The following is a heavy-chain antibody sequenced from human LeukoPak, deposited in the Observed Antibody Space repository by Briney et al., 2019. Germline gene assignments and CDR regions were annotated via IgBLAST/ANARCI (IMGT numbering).Heavy chain of an antibody. D-gene: IGHD6-19*01. Sequence: GGSLRLSCAASGFTFSSYSMNWVRQAPGKGLEWVSSISSSSSYIYYADSVKGRFTISRDNAKNSLYLQMNSLRAEDTAVYYCASSIAVAGRDYWGQGTLFTVSS. J-gene: IGHJ4*02. V-gene: IGHV3-21*01. CDR3: ASSIAVAGRDY. CDR1: GFTFSSYS. CDR2: ISSSSSYI.